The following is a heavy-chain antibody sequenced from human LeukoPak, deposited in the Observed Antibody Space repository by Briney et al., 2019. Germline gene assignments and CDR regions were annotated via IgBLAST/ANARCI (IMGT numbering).Heavy chain of an antibody. Sequence: GGSLRLSCAASGFTFSSYGMHWVRQAPGKGLEWVAVIWYDGSNKYYADSVKGRFTISRDNSKNTLYLQMNSLRAEDTAVYYCAREYSSSSYAFDIWGQGTMVTVSS. CDR1: GFTFSSYG. CDR2: IWYDGSNK. CDR3: AREYSSSSYAFDI. V-gene: IGHV3-33*01. J-gene: IGHJ3*02. D-gene: IGHD6-6*01.